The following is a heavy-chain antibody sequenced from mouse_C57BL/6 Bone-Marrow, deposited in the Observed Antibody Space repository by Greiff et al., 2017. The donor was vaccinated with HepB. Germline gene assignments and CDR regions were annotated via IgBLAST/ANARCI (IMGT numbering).Heavy chain of an antibody. CDR1: GYTFTSYW. D-gene: IGHD1-1*01. CDR3: ALITTVDWYFDV. CDR2: INPSSGYT. J-gene: IGHJ1*03. Sequence: QVHVKQSGAELAKPGASVKLSCKASGYTFTSYWMHWVKQRPGQGLEWIGYINPSSGYTKYNQKFKDKATLTADKSSSTAYMQLSSLTYEDSAVYYCALITTVDWYFDVWGTGTTVTVSS. V-gene: IGHV1-7*01.